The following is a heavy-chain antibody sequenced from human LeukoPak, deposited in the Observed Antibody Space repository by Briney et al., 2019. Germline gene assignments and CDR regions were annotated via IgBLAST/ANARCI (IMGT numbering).Heavy chain of an antibody. CDR2: VYSGGAT. D-gene: IGHD3-16*01. J-gene: IGHJ6*02. CDR1: GFTVSDNY. Sequence: GGSLRLSCAASGFTVSDNYMSWVRQAPGKGLEWVSVVYSGGATYYADSVKGRFTISRDNSKNTLYLQMNSLRAEDTAVYYCARGWGNRWPHGGGYYGMDVWGQGTTVTVSS. CDR3: ARGWGNRWPHGGGYYGMDV. V-gene: IGHV3-66*01.